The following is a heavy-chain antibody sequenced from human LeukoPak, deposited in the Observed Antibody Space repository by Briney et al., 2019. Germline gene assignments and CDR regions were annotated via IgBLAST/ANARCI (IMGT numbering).Heavy chain of an antibody. V-gene: IGHV3-30*03. CDR3: ARDGLTGTTDGTLDY. J-gene: IGHJ4*02. CDR2: ISYDGSNK. CDR1: GFTFSSYG. D-gene: IGHD1-20*01. Sequence: GGSLRLSCAASGFTFSSYGMHWVRQAPGKGLEWVAVISYDGSNKYYTDSVKGRFTISRDNSKNTLYLQMNSLRAEDTAMYYCARDGLTGTTDGTLDYWGQGTLVSVSS.